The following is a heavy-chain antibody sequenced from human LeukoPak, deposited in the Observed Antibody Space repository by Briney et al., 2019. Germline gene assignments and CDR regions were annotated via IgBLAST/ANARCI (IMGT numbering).Heavy chain of an antibody. CDR2: IWYDGSNK. J-gene: IGHJ6*02. CDR3: ARGFGGSYMNYYYGMDV. Sequence: PGRSLRLSCAASGFTFSSYGMHWVHQAPGKGLEWVAVIWYDGSNKYYADSVKGRFTISRDNSKNTLYLQMNSLRAEDTAVYYCARGFGGSYMNYYYGMDVWGQGTTVTVSS. CDR1: GFTFSSYG. D-gene: IGHD1-26*01. V-gene: IGHV3-33*01.